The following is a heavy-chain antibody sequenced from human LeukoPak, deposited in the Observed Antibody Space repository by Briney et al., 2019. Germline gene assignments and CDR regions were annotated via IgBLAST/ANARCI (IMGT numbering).Heavy chain of an antibody. CDR1: GYRFTSYW. CDR2: IYPGDSDT. CDR3: ARPRTEDDSSGYLDY. D-gene: IGHD3-22*01. V-gene: IGHV5-51*01. J-gene: IGHJ4*02. Sequence: GESLKISCKGSGYRFTSYWIGWVRQMPGKGLEWMGIIYPGDSDTRYSPSFQGQVTISADKSINTAYLQWSSLKASDTAMYYCARPRTEDDSSGYLDYWGQGTLVTVSS.